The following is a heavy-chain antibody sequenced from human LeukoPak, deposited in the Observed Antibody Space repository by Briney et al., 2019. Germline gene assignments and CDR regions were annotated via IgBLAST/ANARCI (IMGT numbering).Heavy chain of an antibody. V-gene: IGHV3-21*01. CDR1: RSTFSSLD. CDR2: INWDASYM. Sequence: GGSLRLSCAASRSTFSSLDFNWVRQAPGKGLEWVASINWDASYMFYADSVRGRFTISRDNAKNSLDLRMNGLRAEDTAVYYCGMRGLTFDWGQGTLVSVST. J-gene: IGHJ4*02. CDR3: GMRGLTFD. D-gene: IGHD5-12*01.